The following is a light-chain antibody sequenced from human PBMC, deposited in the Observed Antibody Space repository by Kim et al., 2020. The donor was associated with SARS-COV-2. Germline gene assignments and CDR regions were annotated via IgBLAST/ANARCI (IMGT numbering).Light chain of an antibody. CDR1: QSISSN. CDR3: QQYSDWRPIT. CDR2: GAS. V-gene: IGKV3-15*01. J-gene: IGKJ5*01. Sequence: SPRERVTLACSASQSISSNLASYQQKPGQAPRLLISGASTRATNIPSRFSGSGSGREFTLTITTLQSEDFAIYYCQQYSDWRPITFGQGTRLEIK.